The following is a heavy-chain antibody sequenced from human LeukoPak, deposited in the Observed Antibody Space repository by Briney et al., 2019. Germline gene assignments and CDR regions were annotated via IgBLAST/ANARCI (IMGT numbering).Heavy chain of an antibody. D-gene: IGHD6-19*01. CDR3: AREAVPGGRGDTFDI. Sequence: PGGSLRLSCAASGFTVSSNYMSWVRQAPGKGLEWVSVIYSGGSTYYADSVKGRFTISRDNAKNSLSLQMNSLRAEDTAIYYCAREAVPGGRGDTFDIWGQGTMVTVSS. CDR1: GFTVSSNY. J-gene: IGHJ3*02. V-gene: IGHV3-53*01. CDR2: IYSGGST.